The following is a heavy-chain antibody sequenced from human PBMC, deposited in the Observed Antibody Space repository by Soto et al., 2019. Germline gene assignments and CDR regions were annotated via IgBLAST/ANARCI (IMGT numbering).Heavy chain of an antibody. D-gene: IGHD2-8*01. Sequence: QVQLVQSGAEVKKPGSSVKVSCKASGGTFSSYTFSWVRQAPGQGLEWVGRIIPMVDMPNYAQKFLGRVTITAERSTTTAYMELSSLRPEETAMYYCARAEYADFSMAHFDYWGQGTPVTVAS. CDR2: IIPMVDMP. V-gene: IGHV1-69*02. CDR3: ARAEYADFSMAHFDY. CDR1: GGTFSSYT. J-gene: IGHJ4*02.